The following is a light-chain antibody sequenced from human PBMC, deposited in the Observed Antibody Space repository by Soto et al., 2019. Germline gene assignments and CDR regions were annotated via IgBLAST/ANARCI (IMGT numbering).Light chain of an antibody. V-gene: IGKV3-11*01. CDR2: DAS. Sequence: EIVLTQSPATLSLSPGERATLSGRASQSVSSYLARYQQKPGQAPRLLIYDASHRATGIPARFSGSGSGTDVTLTITSLEPEDFAVYYCQQRSNWPPYTFGQGTKLEIK. J-gene: IGKJ2*01. CDR1: QSVSSY. CDR3: QQRSNWPPYT.